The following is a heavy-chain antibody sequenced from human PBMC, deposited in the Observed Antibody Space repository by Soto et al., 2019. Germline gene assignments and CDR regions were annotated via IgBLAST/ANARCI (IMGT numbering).Heavy chain of an antibody. CDR2: IYYSGST. V-gene: IGHV4-59*08. Sequence: PSETLSLTCTVSGGSISSYYWSWIRQPPGKGLEWIGYIYYSGSTNYNPSLKSRVTISVDTSKNQFSLKLSSVTAADTAVYYCASSYYYDSSGYYQNQNWGQGTLVTVSS. CDR3: ASSYYYDSSGYYQNQN. D-gene: IGHD3-22*01. J-gene: IGHJ4*02. CDR1: GGSISSYY.